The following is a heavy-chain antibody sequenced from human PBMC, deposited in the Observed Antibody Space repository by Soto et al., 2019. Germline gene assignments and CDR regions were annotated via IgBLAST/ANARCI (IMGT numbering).Heavy chain of an antibody. CDR2: ITTDKGKT. CDR1: GYTFTSYG. Sequence: QVQLVQSGPEVKKPGASVKVSCKTSGYTFTSYGISWVRQAPGQGLEWMGWITTDKGKTTYALKFQGRVTTTTDTSTSTAYMDLRSVTSDDTAVYYCATRAPAFGYWGQGTLVTVSS. V-gene: IGHV1-18*01. J-gene: IGHJ4*02. CDR3: ATRAPAFGY.